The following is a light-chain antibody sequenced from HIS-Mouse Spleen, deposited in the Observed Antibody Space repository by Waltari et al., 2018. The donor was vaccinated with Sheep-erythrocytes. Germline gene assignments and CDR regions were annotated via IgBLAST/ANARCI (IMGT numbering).Light chain of an antibody. CDR2: EVS. Sequence: QSALTQPPSASGSPGQSVTISCTGTSSDVGGYNYVSWYQQHPGKAPKPMIYEVSNRPSGVPYRFSGSKSGHTASLTVSGLQAEDEADYYCSSYAGSNNWVFGGGTKLTVL. J-gene: IGLJ3*02. CDR1: SSDVGGYNY. V-gene: IGLV2-8*01. CDR3: SSYAGSNNWV.